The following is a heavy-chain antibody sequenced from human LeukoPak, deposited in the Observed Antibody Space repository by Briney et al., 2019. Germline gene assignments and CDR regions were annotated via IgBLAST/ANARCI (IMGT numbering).Heavy chain of an antibody. CDR1: GFTFSSYS. D-gene: IGHD2-21*02. CDR2: ISSSSSTI. J-gene: IGHJ4*02. CDR3: ARDKHDVVVTATAIDY. Sequence: GGSLRLSCAASGFTFSSYSMNWVRQAPGKGLEWVSYISSSSSTIYYADSVKGRFTISRDNAKNSLYLQMNSLRAEDTAVYYCARDKHDVVVTATAIDYWGQGTLVTVSS. V-gene: IGHV3-48*01.